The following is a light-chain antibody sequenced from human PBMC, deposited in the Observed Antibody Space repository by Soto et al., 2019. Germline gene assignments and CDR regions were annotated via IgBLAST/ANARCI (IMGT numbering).Light chain of an antibody. J-gene: IGLJ1*01. CDR3: SSYTSSSTRV. Sequence: QSVLTQPPSVSGAPGQRVTVSCTGSSSNIGAGYDVHWYQQLPGTAPKVLIYGNSNRPSGVSNRFSGSKSGNTASLTISGLQAEDEADYYCSSYTSSSTRVFGTGTKVTVL. CDR1: SSNIGAGYD. V-gene: IGLV1-40*01. CDR2: GNS.